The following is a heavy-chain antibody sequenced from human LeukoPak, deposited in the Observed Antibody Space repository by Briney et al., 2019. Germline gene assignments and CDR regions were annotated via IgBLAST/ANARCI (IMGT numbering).Heavy chain of an antibody. CDR2: ISYSGNT. D-gene: IGHD2-21*02. CDR3: ARDFLRTASPDAFDF. CDR1: GDSISSDGYS. Sequence: SETLSLPCTVSGDSISSDGYSWTWIRQPPGKGLEWIGHISYSGNTYYNPSLKSRVTLSVDASKNQFSLNLTSVTAADTAIYYCARDFLRTASPDAFDFWGQGTMVTVSS. V-gene: IGHV4-31*03. J-gene: IGHJ3*01.